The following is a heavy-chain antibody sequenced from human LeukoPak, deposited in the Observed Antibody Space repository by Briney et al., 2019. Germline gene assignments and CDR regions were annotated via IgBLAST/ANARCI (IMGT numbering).Heavy chain of an antibody. V-gene: IGHV4-34*01. CDR3: ARIAVAGRGY. Sequence: KPSETLSLTCAVYGGSFSGYYCSWIRQPPGKGLEWIGEINHSGSTNYNPSLKSRVTISVDTSKNQFSLKLSSVTAADTAVYYCARIAVAGRGYWGQGTLVTVSS. CDR1: GGSFSGYY. D-gene: IGHD6-19*01. CDR2: INHSGST. J-gene: IGHJ4*02.